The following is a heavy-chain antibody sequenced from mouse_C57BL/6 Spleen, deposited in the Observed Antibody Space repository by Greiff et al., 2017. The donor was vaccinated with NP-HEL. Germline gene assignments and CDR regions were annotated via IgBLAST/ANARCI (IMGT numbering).Heavy chain of an antibody. J-gene: IGHJ4*01. CDR1: GYTFTSYW. Sequence: QVQLQQPGAELVRPGTSVKLSCKASGYTFTSYWMHWVKQRPGQGLEWIGVIDPSDSYTNYNQKFKGKATLTVDTSSSTAYMQLSSLTSEDSAVYYCARDYYGSSRYYYARDYWGQGPSVTVSS. D-gene: IGHD1-1*01. CDR2: IDPSDSYT. V-gene: IGHV1-59*01. CDR3: ARDYYGSSRYYYARDY.